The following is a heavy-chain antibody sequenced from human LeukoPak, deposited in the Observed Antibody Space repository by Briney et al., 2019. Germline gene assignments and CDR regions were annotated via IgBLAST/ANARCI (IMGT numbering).Heavy chain of an antibody. J-gene: IGHJ4*02. V-gene: IGHV3-11*01. CDR3: ARDRIVGATWRSFDY. Sequence: RQAPXXGLXWVSYISSSGSTIYYADSVKGRFTISRDNAKNSLYLQMNSLRAEDTAVYYCARDRIVGATWRSFDYWGQGTLVTVSS. CDR2: ISSSGSTI. D-gene: IGHD1-26*01.